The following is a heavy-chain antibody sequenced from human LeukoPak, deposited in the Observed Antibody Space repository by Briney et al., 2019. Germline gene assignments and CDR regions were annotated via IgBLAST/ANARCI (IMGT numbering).Heavy chain of an antibody. Sequence: SETLSLTCTVSGGSISSGNYYYSWIRQPAGKGLEWLGRIYTSGTTNYNPSLKSRVTISVDTSRNQFSLKLSSVTAADTGVYYCASTGSSGSFDYWGQGTLVTVSS. CDR2: IYTSGTT. V-gene: IGHV4-61*02. D-gene: IGHD3-22*01. J-gene: IGHJ4*02. CDR3: ASTGSSGSFDY. CDR1: GGSISSGNYY.